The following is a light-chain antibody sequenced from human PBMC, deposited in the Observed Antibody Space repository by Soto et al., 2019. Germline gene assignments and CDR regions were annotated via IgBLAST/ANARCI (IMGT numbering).Light chain of an antibody. J-gene: IGLJ1*01. CDR3: GSYTSSSTYV. V-gene: IGLV2-14*01. CDR1: SSDVGGSKY. CDR2: EVS. Sequence: QSALTQPASVSGSPGQSITISCTGTSSDVGGSKYVSWYQQHPGKAPKLMIYEVSNRPSGVSNRFSGSKSGNTASLTIAGLQAEDAADYYCGSYTSSSTYVFGTGTKLTVL.